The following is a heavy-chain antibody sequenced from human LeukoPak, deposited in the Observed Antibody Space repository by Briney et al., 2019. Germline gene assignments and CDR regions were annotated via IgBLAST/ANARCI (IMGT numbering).Heavy chain of an antibody. CDR3: ARPLSSSSGIDY. V-gene: IGHV3-21*01. CDR2: ISSSSSYI. Sequence: GGSLRLSCAASGFTFSSYSMNWVRQAPGKGLEWVSSISSSSSYIYYADSVKGRFTISRDNAKNSLYLQMNSLRAGDTAVYYCARPLSSSSGIDYWGQGTLVTVSS. J-gene: IGHJ4*02. D-gene: IGHD6-6*01. CDR1: GFTFSSYS.